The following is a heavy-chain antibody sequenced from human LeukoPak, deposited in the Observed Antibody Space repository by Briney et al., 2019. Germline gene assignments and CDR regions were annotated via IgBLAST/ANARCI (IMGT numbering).Heavy chain of an antibody. V-gene: IGHV5-10-1*01. Sequence: GESLKISCKGVGYDFSTYWISWVRQKPGKGLEWTGRIDPSDSYVRYNPSFQGNVSLSADKAISTAYLEWRSLEASDTAIYFCARQFSSSWYPPFFDFWGQGTLVTVSS. D-gene: IGHD6-13*01. CDR2: IDPSDSYV. CDR3: ARQFSSSWYPPFFDF. CDR1: GYDFSTYW. J-gene: IGHJ4*02.